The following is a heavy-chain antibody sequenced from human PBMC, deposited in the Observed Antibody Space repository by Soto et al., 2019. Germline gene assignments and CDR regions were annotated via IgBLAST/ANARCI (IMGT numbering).Heavy chain of an antibody. CDR2: ICGDGAT. Sequence: GGSLRLSCAASGFTVSSNYMSWVRQAPGKGLEWVSVICGDGATFYADPVKGRFTISRDTSKNTLYLQMDSLRVDDTAVYFCARRSSGSYYAAFDVWGQGTVVTVS. D-gene: IGHD1-26*01. CDR3: ARRSSGSYYAAFDV. CDR1: GFTVSSNY. J-gene: IGHJ3*01. V-gene: IGHV3-53*01.